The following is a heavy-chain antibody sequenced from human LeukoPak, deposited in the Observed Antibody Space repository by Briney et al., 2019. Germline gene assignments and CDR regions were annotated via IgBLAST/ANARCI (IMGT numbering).Heavy chain of an antibody. D-gene: IGHD3/OR15-3a*01. CDR2: RSSSGSTI. V-gene: IGHV3-11*01. CDR1: GFTLSDYY. CDR3: ARRRDFIDY. Sequence: GGSLRLSCAASGFTLSDYYMSWFRLAPGKGLEWVSYRSSSGSTIYYADSVKGRFAISRDNAKNSLYLQMNSLRAEDTAVYYCARRRDFIDYWGQGTLVTVSS. J-gene: IGHJ4*02.